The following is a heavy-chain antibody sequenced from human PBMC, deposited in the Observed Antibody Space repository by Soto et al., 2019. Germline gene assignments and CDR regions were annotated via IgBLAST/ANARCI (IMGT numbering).Heavy chain of an antibody. V-gene: IGHV1-69*13. CDR1: GGTFSSYA. D-gene: IGHD3-22*01. J-gene: IGHJ3*02. Sequence: SVKVSCKASGGTFSSYAISWVRQAPGQGLEWMGGIIPIFGTANYAQKFQGRVTITADESTSTAYMELSSLRSEDTAVYYCASSGVTMIVVVRPHDAFDIWGQGTMVTVSS. CDR3: ASSGVTMIVVVRPHDAFDI. CDR2: IIPIFGTA.